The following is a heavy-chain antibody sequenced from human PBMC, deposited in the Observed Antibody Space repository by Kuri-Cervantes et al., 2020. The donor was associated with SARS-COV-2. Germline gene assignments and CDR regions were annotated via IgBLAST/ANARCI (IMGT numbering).Heavy chain of an antibody. CDR3: ARENGDYPYYYYYMDV. V-gene: IGHV4-59*01. CDR2: IHYRGSS. Sequence: SETLSLTCTVSGGSMSTYFWSWIRQPPGKGLEWIGYIHYRGSSKYNPSLKSRVTISVDTSKNQFSLKLSSVTAADTAVYYCARENGDYPYYYYYMDVWGKGTTVTVSS. J-gene: IGHJ6*03. CDR1: GGSMSTYF. D-gene: IGHD4-17*01.